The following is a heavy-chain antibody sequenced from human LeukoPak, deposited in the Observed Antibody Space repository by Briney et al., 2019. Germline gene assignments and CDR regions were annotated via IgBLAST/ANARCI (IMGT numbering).Heavy chain of an antibody. J-gene: IGHJ5*02. D-gene: IGHD4-23*01. V-gene: IGHV3-23*01. CDR2: ISDTGEST. Sequence: GGSLRLSCAASGFTFSTHAMSWVRQVSGKGLEWVSSISDTGESTYYADYVKGRFTISRDNSKNTLYLQMNSLRAEDTAVYNCAKLIGDYNGNSGSWGQGTLVTVSS. CDR3: AKLIGDYNGNSGS. CDR1: GFTFSTHA.